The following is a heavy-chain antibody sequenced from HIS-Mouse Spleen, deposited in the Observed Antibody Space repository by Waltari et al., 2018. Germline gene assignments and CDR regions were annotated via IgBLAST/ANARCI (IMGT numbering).Heavy chain of an antibody. CDR3: AGYNWNYGTDY. V-gene: IGHV4-34*01. Sequence: QVQLQQWGARLLKPSEPLSLPCAVYGGAFSGYYWSWIRPPPGKGLEWIGEINHSGSTNYNPSLKSRVTISVDTSKNQFSLKLSSVTAADTAVYYCAGYNWNYGTDYWGQGTLVTVSS. D-gene: IGHD1-7*01. CDR1: GGAFSGYY. CDR2: INHSGST. J-gene: IGHJ4*02.